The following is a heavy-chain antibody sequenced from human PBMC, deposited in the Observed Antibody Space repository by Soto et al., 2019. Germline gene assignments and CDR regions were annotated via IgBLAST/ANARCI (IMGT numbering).Heavy chain of an antibody. D-gene: IGHD4-17*01. V-gene: IGHV3-23*01. Sequence: EVQLLESGGGLVQPGGSLRLSCAASGFTFSSYAMSWVRQAPGKGLEWVSAISGSGGSTYYADSVKGRFTISRDNSKNTVYLQMNRLRAEDTAVYYCAKVPATVTTYHYYYYMDVWGQGTTVTVSS. CDR3: AKVPATVTTYHYYYYMDV. J-gene: IGHJ6*03. CDR1: GFTFSSYA. CDR2: ISGSGGST.